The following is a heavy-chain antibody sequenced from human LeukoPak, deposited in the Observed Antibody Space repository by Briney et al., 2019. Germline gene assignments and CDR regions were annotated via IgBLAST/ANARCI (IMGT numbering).Heavy chain of an antibody. CDR1: GGSFSGYY. CDR2: INHSGST. Sequence: SETLSLTCAVYGGSFSGYYWSWIRQPPGKGLEWIGEINHSGSTNYNPSLKSRVTISVDTSKNQFSLKLSSVTAADTAVYYCARVLLSASAFLRPAGGNWGQGTLVTVSS. D-gene: IGHD6-13*01. CDR3: ARVLLSASAFLRPAGGN. J-gene: IGHJ4*02. V-gene: IGHV4-34*01.